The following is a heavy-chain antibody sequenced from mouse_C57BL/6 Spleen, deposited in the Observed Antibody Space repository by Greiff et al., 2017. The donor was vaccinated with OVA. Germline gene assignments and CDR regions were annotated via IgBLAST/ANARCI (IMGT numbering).Heavy chain of an antibody. V-gene: IGHV1-82*01. Sequence: VQLQQSGPELVKPGASVKISCKASGYAFSSSWMNWVKQRPGKGLEWIGRIYPGDGDTNYNGKFKGKATLTADKSSSTAYMQLSSLTSEDSAVYFCARLDDPWDYWGQGTSVTVSS. CDR1: GYAFSSSW. CDR3: ARLDDPWDY. J-gene: IGHJ4*01. D-gene: IGHD2-3*01. CDR2: IYPGDGDT.